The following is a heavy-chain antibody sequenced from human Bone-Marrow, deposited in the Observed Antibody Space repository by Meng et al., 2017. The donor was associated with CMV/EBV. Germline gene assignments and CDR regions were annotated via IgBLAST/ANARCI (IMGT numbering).Heavy chain of an antibody. CDR1: GFTFSSFE. V-gene: IGHV3-48*03. J-gene: IGHJ6*02. CDR2: ITRSGGTI. Sequence: GESLKISCAASGFTFSSFEMNWVRQVPGKGLEWVSYITRSGGTIYYADSVKGRFTMSRDNAKSSLYLQMSSLRAEDTAVYYCARDRRYCSSTSCYTGRYYYYGMDVWGQGTTVTVSS. D-gene: IGHD2-2*02. CDR3: ARDRRYCSSTSCYTGRYYYYGMDV.